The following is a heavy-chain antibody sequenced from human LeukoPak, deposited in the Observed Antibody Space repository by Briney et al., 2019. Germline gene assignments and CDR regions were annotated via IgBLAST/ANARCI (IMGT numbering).Heavy chain of an antibody. J-gene: IGHJ4*02. CDR3: ARVFQVGTTTKFDS. D-gene: IGHD1-26*01. CDR1: GGSISSRDYY. V-gene: IGHV4-30-4*08. CDR2: IFYSGST. Sequence: SQTLSLTCTVSGGSISSRDYYWSWIRHPPGKGLEWIGYIFYSGSTYYNPSLKSRVTISVDTSKNQFSLKVISVTAADSAVYYCARVFQVGTTTKFDSWGQGTLVTVSS.